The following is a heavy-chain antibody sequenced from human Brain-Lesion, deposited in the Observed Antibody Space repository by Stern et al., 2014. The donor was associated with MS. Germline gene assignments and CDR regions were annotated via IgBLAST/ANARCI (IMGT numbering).Heavy chain of an antibody. J-gene: IGHJ6*02. CDR1: GGSISSGGYY. Sequence: QVQLVESGPGLVKPSQTLSLSCTVSGGSISSGGYYWSWIRQPAGKGLEWIGRIFNSGSTSHNPSLKSRVTIAIDASKTQFSLRLSSMTAADTAVYYCARGRVVPGFQYYATDVWGQGTTVIVSS. V-gene: IGHV4-61*02. D-gene: IGHD2-2*01. CDR3: ARGRVVPGFQYYATDV. CDR2: IFNSGST.